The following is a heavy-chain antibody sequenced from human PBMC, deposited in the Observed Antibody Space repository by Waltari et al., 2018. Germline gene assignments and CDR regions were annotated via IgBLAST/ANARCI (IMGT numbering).Heavy chain of an antibody. CDR3: ARDLMYGEHPLFDR. V-gene: IGHV3-49*04. CDR2: IRSKAYGETT. Sequence: DVQLAESGGGLVQPGRSLRLSCTTSGFTFVVYSMNRVRQAPGQGLEWVGFIRSKAYGETTDYAASVRGRFTISRDDSKSIAYLQLNSLKTEDTAIYFCARDLMYGEHPLFDRWGQGTLVTVSS. J-gene: IGHJ5*02. D-gene: IGHD4-17*01. CDR1: GFTFVVYS.